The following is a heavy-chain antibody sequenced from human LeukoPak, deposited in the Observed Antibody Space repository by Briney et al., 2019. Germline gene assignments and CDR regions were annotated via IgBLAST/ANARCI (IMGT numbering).Heavy chain of an antibody. Sequence: GESLKISCKGSGYSFTSYWIGWVRQMPGKGLEWMGIIYPGDSVTRYSPSFQGQATISADKSISTAYLQWSSLKASDTAMYYCARQNLDTAMVTIDYWGQGTLVTVSS. J-gene: IGHJ4*02. CDR3: ARQNLDTAMVTIDY. CDR1: GYSFTSYW. D-gene: IGHD5-18*01. CDR2: IYPGDSVT. V-gene: IGHV5-51*01.